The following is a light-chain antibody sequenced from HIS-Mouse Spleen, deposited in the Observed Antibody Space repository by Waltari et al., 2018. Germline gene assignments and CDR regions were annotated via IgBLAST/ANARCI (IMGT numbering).Light chain of an antibody. Sequence: QSALTQPASVSGSPGQSITISCTGTSRCGGSYNLVSLYQQHPGKAPKLMIYEGSKRPSGVSNRFSGSKSGNTASLTISGLQAEDEADYYCCSYAGSSTFVVFGGGTKLTVL. CDR3: CSYAGSSTFVV. V-gene: IGLV2-23*01. CDR1: SRCGGSYNL. J-gene: IGLJ2*01. CDR2: EGS.